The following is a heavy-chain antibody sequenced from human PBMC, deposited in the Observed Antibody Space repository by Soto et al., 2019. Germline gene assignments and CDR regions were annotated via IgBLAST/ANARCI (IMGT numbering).Heavy chain of an antibody. CDR3: ARVTLKAGNWFDP. CDR2: INPNSRGT. V-gene: IGHV1-2*02. Sequence: ASVKVSCKASGYTFTDYFIHWVRQAPGQGFEWMGWINPNSRGTNYAPKFQGRVTMTRDTSNSTAYLELRGLRSDDTAVYYCARVTLKAGNWFDPWGQGTLVTVSS. J-gene: IGHJ5*02. CDR1: GYTFTDYF.